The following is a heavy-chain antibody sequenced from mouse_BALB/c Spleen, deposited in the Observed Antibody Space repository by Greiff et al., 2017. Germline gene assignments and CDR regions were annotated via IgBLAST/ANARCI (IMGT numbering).Heavy chain of an antibody. V-gene: IGHV7-3*02. CDR2: IRNKANGYTT. Sequence: EVQLQESGGGLVQPGGSLRLSCATSGFTFTDYYMSWVRQPPGKALEWLGFIRNKANGYTTEYSASVKGRFTISRDNSQSILYLQMNTLRAEDSATYYCAREGRYFDYWGQGTTLTVSS. CDR3: AREGRYFDY. J-gene: IGHJ2*01. CDR1: GFTFTDYY.